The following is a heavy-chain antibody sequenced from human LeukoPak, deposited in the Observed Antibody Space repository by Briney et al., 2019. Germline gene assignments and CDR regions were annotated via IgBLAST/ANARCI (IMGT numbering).Heavy chain of an antibody. CDR2: INPSGGST. J-gene: IGHJ3*02. CDR1: GYTFTSYY. CDR3: ARPYSSSWYALYDAFDI. D-gene: IGHD6-13*01. V-gene: IGHV1-46*01. Sequence: ASVKVSCKASGYTFTSYYMHWVRQAPGQGLEWMGIINPSGGSTSYAQKFQGRVTMTRDTSTSTVYMELSSLRSEDTAVYYCARPYSSSWYALYDAFDIWDQGTMVTVSS.